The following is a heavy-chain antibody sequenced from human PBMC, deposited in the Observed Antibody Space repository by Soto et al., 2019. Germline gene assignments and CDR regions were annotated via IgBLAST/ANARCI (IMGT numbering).Heavy chain of an antibody. CDR3: ARGGDYRFDY. V-gene: IGHV4-4*02. CDR1: SGSISSSNW. CDR2: IYHTGST. J-gene: IGHJ4*02. Sequence: SETLSLTCAVSSGSISSSNWWSWVRQSPGKGLEWIGEIYHTGSTNYNPSLKSRVAISVDNSKNQFSLKLTSVTAADTSVYYCARGGDYRFDYWGQGTLVTVSS. D-gene: IGHD4-4*01.